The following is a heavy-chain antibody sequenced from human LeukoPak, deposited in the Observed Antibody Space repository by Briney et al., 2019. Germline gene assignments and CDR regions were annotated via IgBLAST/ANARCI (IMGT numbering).Heavy chain of an antibody. Sequence: MPSGTLSLTCAVSGGSISSSNWWGWVRQPPGKGLEWIGEIYHSGSTNYNPSLKSRVTISVDKSKNQFSLKLSSVTAADTAVYYCASFFGGSYGSILFDIGGKGKMVTVSS. D-gene: IGHD1-26*01. J-gene: IGHJ3*02. CDR3: ASFFGGSYGSILFDI. V-gene: IGHV4-4*02. CDR2: IYHSGST. CDR1: GGSISSSNW.